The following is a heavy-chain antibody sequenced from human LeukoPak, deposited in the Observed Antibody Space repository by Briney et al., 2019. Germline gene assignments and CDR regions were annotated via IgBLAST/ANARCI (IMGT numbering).Heavy chain of an antibody. V-gene: IGHV3-7*01. CDR3: ARDKVMGATYFDY. CDR2: IKQDGSEK. J-gene: IGHJ4*02. Sequence: PGGSLRLSCAASGFTFSSYRMSWVRQVPGKGLEWVANIKQDGSEKYYVDSVKGRFTISRDNARNSLYLQMDGLRAEDTALYYCARDKVMGATYFDYWGQGTLVTVSS. D-gene: IGHD1-26*01. CDR1: GFTFSSYR.